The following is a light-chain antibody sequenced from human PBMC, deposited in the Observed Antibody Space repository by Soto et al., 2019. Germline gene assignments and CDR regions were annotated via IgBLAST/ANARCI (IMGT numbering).Light chain of an antibody. CDR3: LLSYSTPRCT. CDR1: QRISSY. CDR2: AAS. J-gene: IGKJ3*01. V-gene: IGKV1-39*01. Sequence: DIQMTQSPSSLSASVGDRVTITCRASQRISSYLNWYQQKPGKAPKLLIYAASSLQSGVPSRFSGSGSGTDFTLTISSLQPEDFATYYCLLSYSTPRCTFGPGTKVDIK.